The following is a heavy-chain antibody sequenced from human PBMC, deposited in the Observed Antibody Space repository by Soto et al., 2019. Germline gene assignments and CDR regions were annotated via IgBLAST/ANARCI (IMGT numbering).Heavy chain of an antibody. V-gene: IGHV3-33*08. CDR3: ARAKDSSGWYKRVFDY. CDR1: GISFNTAW. J-gene: IGHJ4*02. D-gene: IGHD6-19*01. CDR2: KSKADGSNK. Sequence: PGGSLRLSCAASGISFNTAWMSWVRQAPGKGLEWVGRIKSKADGSNKYFADSVKGRFTISRDNSKNTLFLQMNSLRAEDTAVYYCARAKDSSGWYKRVFDYWGQGTLVTVSS.